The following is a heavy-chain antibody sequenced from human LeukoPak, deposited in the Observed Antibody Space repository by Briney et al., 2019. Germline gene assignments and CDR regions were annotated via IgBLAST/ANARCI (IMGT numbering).Heavy chain of an antibody. J-gene: IGHJ4*02. CDR1: GFTFSNYG. CDR2: IRYDGSNK. D-gene: IGHD3-10*01. Sequence: QPGGSLRLSCAASGFTFSNYGMHWVRQAPGKGLEWVAFIRYDGSNKYYSDSVKGRFTISRDNSKNTVYLQMNSLRAEDTAVYYCALQDRGYWGQGTLVTVSS. CDR3: ALQDRGY. V-gene: IGHV3-30*02.